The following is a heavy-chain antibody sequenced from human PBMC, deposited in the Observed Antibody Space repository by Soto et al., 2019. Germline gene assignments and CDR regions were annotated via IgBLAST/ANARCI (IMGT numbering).Heavy chain of an antibody. Sequence: GGSLRLSCAASGFTVSTYSMHWVRQAPGKGLECVALMSYDGRTKDYADSVKGRFTISRDNSKNTLYLQMNSLRAEDTAVYYCARDSEYYDILTGYFPHYYYYGMDVWGQGTTVTVSS. D-gene: IGHD3-9*01. CDR1: GFTVSTYS. J-gene: IGHJ6*02. CDR3: ARDSEYYDILTGYFPHYYYYGMDV. CDR2: MSYDGRTK. V-gene: IGHV3-30*04.